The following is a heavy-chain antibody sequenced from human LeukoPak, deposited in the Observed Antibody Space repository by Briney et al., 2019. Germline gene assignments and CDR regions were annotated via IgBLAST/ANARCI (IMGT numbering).Heavy chain of an antibody. J-gene: IGHJ4*02. V-gene: IGHV3-23*01. CDR1: GITFSSYA. CDR3: AKVFGSGNDFDD. CDR2: IRGSGGST. Sequence: PGGSLRLSCAASGITFSSYAMSWVRQAPGKGLEWVSSIRGSGGSTYYADFVKGRFTISRDNSKNTLYLQMNSLRAEDTAVYYCAKVFGSGNDFDDWGQGTLVTVSS. D-gene: IGHD5-12*01.